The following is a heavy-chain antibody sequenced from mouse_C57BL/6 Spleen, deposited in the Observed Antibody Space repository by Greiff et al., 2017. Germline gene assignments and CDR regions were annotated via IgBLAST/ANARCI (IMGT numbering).Heavy chain of an antibody. Sequence: EVMLVESGGDLVKPGGSLKLSCAASGFTFSSYGMSWVRQTPDKRLEWVATISSGGSYTNYPDSVKGRFTISRDNAKNTLYLQMSSLKSEDTAMYYCARTPTGTRYFDYWGQGTTLTVSS. CDR2: ISSGGSYT. D-gene: IGHD1-1*01. V-gene: IGHV5-6*01. CDR3: ARTPTGTRYFDY. CDR1: GFTFSSYG. J-gene: IGHJ2*01.